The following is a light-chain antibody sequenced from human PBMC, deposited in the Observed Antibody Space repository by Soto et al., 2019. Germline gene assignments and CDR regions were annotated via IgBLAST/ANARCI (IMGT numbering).Light chain of an antibody. J-gene: IGKJ2*01. Sequence: DIVMTQSPDSLAVSLGERATINCKSSQSVLYSSNNKNFLAWYHQKPGQPPKLLISWASTRESGVPDRFSVSGSGTAFPLTISRLKAEDVAFYYRHKYYGTPYTFGPGTKLELK. CDR1: QSVLYSSNNKNF. CDR3: HKYYGTPYT. CDR2: WAS. V-gene: IGKV4-1*01.